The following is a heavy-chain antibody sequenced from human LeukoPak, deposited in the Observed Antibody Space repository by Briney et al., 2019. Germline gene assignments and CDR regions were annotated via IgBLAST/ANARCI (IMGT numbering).Heavy chain of an antibody. CDR1: GFTFSNHW. V-gene: IGHV3-7*01. CDR3: ARDPAPSGWYDY. D-gene: IGHD6-19*01. J-gene: IGHJ4*02. CDR2: IKEDASET. Sequence: PGGSLRLSCAASGFTFSNHWMSWVRQAPGKGLEWVANIKEDASETWYVDSVKGRFTISRDNAKNTLYLQMDSLRAGDTAVYYCARDPAPSGWYDYWGQGTLVTVSS.